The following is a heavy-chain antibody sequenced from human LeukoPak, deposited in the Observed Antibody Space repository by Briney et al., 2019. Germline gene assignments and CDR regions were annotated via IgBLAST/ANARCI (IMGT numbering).Heavy chain of an antibody. CDR2: IRGSGGST. CDR3: AKLGVMRSSWYSPILSISYFDY. D-gene: IGHD6-13*01. Sequence: PGGSLRLSCAASGFTFSSYAMSWVRQAPGKGLEWVSAIRGSGGSTYYADSVRGRFTISRDNFKNTLYLQMNRLRAEDTAVYYCAKLGVMRSSWYSPILSISYFDYWGQGTLVTVSS. V-gene: IGHV3-23*01. CDR1: GFTFSSYA. J-gene: IGHJ4*02.